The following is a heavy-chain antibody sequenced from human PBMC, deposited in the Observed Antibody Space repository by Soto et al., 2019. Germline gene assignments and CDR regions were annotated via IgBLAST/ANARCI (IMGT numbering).Heavy chain of an antibody. CDR3: ARTSGAGKHYYGHDV. V-gene: IGHV5-51*01. CDR2: IYPGDSDT. Sequence: GEALKISCRGSGYSFTSYWIGWVRQMPGKGLEWMGIIYPGDSDTRYSPSFHGQVTISADKSIITASLQWSSLKVSYIALFYFARTSGAGKHYYGHDVWAQRTTVLVSS. J-gene: IGHJ6*02. D-gene: IGHD6-13*01. CDR1: GYSFTSYW.